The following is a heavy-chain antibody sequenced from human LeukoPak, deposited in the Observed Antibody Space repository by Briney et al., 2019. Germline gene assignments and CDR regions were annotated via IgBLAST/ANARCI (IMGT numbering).Heavy chain of an antibody. V-gene: IGHV3-23*01. D-gene: IGHD6-13*01. Sequence: PGGSLRLSFTASGFTFSSYAMSWVRQAPGKGLEWVSAISGSGGSTYYADSVKGRFTISRDNSKNTLYLQMNSLRAEDTAVYYCAKKDYSSSWYPWDYYYYYMDVWGKGTTVTVSS. CDR1: GFTFSSYA. CDR2: ISGSGGST. CDR3: AKKDYSSSWYPWDYYYYYMDV. J-gene: IGHJ6*03.